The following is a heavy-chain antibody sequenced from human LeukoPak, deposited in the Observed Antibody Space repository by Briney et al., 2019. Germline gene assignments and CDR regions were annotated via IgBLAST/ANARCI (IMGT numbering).Heavy chain of an antibody. CDR2: INPNSGGT. V-gene: IGHV1-2*02. CDR3: ASEGGIAAPQSALYYYYYGMDV. Sequence: ASVKVSCKASGYTFTGYYMHWVRQAPGQGLEWMGWINPNSGGTNYAQKFQGRVTMTRDTSISTAYMELSRLRSDDTAVYYCASEGGIAAPQSALYYYYYGMDVWGQGTTVTVSS. CDR1: GYTFTGYY. J-gene: IGHJ6*02. D-gene: IGHD6-6*01.